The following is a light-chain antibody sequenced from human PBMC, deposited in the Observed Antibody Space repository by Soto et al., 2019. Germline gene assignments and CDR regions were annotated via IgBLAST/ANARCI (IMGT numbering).Light chain of an antibody. J-gene: IGLJ1*01. CDR3: CSYAGSSTPYV. CDR2: DVN. V-gene: IGLV2-11*01. Sequence: QSVLTQPRSVSGSPGQSVTISCTGTSNDVGRFDYVSWYQQHPGKAPKVIIYDVNERPSGVPNRFSGSKSGNTASLTISGLQADDEADYYCCSYAGSSTPYVFGTGTKVTDL. CDR1: SNDVGRFDY.